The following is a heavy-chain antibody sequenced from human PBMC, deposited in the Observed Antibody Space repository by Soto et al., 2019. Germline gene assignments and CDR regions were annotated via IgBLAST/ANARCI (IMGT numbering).Heavy chain of an antibody. V-gene: IGHV5-10-1*01. CDR2: IDPSDSYT. CDR1: GYTFTNYW. D-gene: IGHD4-17*01. CDR3: ARRIRSPRGRSHAMDV. J-gene: IGHJ6*02. Sequence: PGESLKISCKASGYTFTNYWISWVRQMPGKGLEWMGRIDPSDSYTNYSPSFEGHVTISADKSISTAYLQWSSLKSSDTAMYFCARRIRSPRGRSHAMDVWGQGTTVTVSS.